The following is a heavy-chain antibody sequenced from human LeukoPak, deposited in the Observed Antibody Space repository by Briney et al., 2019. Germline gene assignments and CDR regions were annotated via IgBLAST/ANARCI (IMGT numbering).Heavy chain of an antibody. D-gene: IGHD5-18*01. CDR3: ARGYSYGYAQAY. CDR2: ISSSGSTI. V-gene: IGHV3-48*03. Sequence: GGSLRLSCAASGFTFSSYEMNWVRQAPGKGLEWVSYISSSGSTIYYADSVKGRFTISRDNAKNSLYLQMNSLRAEDTAVYYCARGYSYGYAQAYWGQGTLVTVSS. J-gene: IGHJ4*02. CDR1: GFTFSSYE.